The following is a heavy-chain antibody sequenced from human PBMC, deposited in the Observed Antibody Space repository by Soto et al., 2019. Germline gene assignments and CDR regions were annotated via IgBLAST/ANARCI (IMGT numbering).Heavy chain of an antibody. CDR1: GFTFTSSA. J-gene: IGHJ3*02. D-gene: IGHD3-22*01. V-gene: IGHV1-58*01. Sequence: ASVKVSCKASGFTFTSSAVQWVRQARGQRLEWIGWIVVGSGNTNYAQKFQERVTITRDMSTSTAYMELSSLRSEDTAVYYCAAEDGRYAVAVPRAFDIWGQGTMVTVSS. CDR2: IVVGSGNT. CDR3: AAEDGRYAVAVPRAFDI.